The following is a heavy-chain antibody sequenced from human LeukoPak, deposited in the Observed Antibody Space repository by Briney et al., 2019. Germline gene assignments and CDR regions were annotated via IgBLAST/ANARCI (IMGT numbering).Heavy chain of an antibody. CDR2: IYWDDDK. Sequence: SGPTLVNPTQTLTLTCTFSGFSLSTIGVSVGWIRQPPGKALEWLTVIYWDDDKRYSPSLKSILTITKDTSKNQVVLTMTNMDPVDTATYYCAHLPPPEGKSGYYFFDYWGQGTLVTVSS. CDR1: GFSLSTIGVS. CDR3: AHLPPPEGKSGYYFFDY. J-gene: IGHJ4*02. D-gene: IGHD3-22*01. V-gene: IGHV2-5*02.